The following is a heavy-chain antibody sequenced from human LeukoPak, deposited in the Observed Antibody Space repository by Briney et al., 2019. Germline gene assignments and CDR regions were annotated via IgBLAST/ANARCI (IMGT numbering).Heavy chain of an antibody. D-gene: IGHD1-26*01. J-gene: IGHJ4*02. CDR2: ISSSSSYI. V-gene: IGHV3-21*04. CDR1: GFTFSSYS. Sequence: PGGSLRLSCAASGFTFSSYSMNWVRQAPGKGLEWVSCISSSSSYIYYADSVKGRFTISRDNAKNTLYLQVNSLRAEDTAVYYCAKGGKWDVTPFDYWGQGTLVTVSS. CDR3: AKGGKWDVTPFDY.